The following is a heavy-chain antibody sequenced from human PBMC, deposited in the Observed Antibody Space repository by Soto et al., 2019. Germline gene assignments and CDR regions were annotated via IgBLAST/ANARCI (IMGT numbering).Heavy chain of an antibody. CDR1: GFTFSSYS. D-gene: IGHD3-3*01. J-gene: IGHJ5*02. CDR2: ISSSSSTI. Sequence: EVQLVESGGGLVQPGGSLRLSCAASGFTFSSYSMNWVRQAPGKGLEWVSYISSSSSTINYADSVKGRFTISRDNAKNSLYLQMNSLRDEDTAVYYCARESRFLEWLSLNWFDPWGQGTLVTVSS. V-gene: IGHV3-48*02. CDR3: ARESRFLEWLSLNWFDP.